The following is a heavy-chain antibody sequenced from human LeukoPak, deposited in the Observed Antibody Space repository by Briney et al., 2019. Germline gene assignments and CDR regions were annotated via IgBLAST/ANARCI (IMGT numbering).Heavy chain of an antibody. CDR3: AKNVRDTGTFDY. D-gene: IGHD5-18*01. Sequence: ASVKVSCTASGYSFTNYDINWVRQATGQGLEWMGWMNPNSGNTGYAQRFQGRVTMTRDTSISTAYMELNSLTSEDTAVYYCAKNVRDTGTFDYWGQGTLVTVSS. V-gene: IGHV1-8*01. J-gene: IGHJ4*02. CDR1: GYSFTNYD. CDR2: MNPNSGNT.